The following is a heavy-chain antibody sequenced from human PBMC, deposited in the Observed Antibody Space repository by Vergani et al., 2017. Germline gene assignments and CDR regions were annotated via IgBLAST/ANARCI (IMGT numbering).Heavy chain of an antibody. CDR3: ARWPYCSSTSCDTCCYFDY. Sequence: QLQLQESGPGLVKPSETLSLICTVSGGSISSGSYYWSWIRQPAGKGLEWIGRIYTSGSTNYNPSLKSRVTMSVDTSKNQFSLKLSSVTAADTAVYYCARWPYCSSTSCDTCCYFDYWGQGTLVTVSS. CDR1: GGSISSGSYY. J-gene: IGHJ4*02. V-gene: IGHV4-61*02. D-gene: IGHD2-2*02. CDR2: IYTSGST.